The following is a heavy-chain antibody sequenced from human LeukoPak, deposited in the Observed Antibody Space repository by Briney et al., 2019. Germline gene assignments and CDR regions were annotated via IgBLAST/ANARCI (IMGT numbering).Heavy chain of an antibody. CDR1: GVSISTYY. V-gene: IGHV4-59*01. D-gene: IGHD2-8*02. CDR3: ARTSTGGTIDY. J-gene: IGHJ4*02. CDR2: IYYSGST. Sequence: SETLSLTCTVSGVSISTYYWTWIRQPPGRGLEWIGYIYYSGSTNYNPSLKSRVTISVDTSKNQFSLKLSSVTAADTAVYYCARTSTGGTIDYWGQGTLVTVSS.